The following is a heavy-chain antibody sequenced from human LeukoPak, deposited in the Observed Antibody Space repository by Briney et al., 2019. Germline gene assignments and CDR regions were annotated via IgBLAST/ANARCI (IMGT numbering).Heavy chain of an antibody. Sequence: SETLSLTCAVFGGSFDGYYWSWIRQPPGKGLEWIGEITYDGSTNYNPSLKSRVTISVDTSKIQFSLNLSSVTAADTAIYYCARGLASGYPPIPFDYWDQGTQVTVSS. V-gene: IGHV4-34*01. CDR2: ITYDGST. J-gene: IGHJ4*02. D-gene: IGHD3-3*01. CDR3: ARGLASGYPPIPFDY. CDR1: GGSFDGYY.